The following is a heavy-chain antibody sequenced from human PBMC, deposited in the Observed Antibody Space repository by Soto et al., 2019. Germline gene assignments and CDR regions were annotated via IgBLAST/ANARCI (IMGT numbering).Heavy chain of an antibody. Sequence: QVQLVQSGAEVKKPGSSVKVSCKASGGTFSSYAISWVRQAPGQGLEWMGGIIPIFGTANYAQKFQGRVTITADESTSIAYMELSSLRSEDTAVYYCARGGVGRAEYWYFDLWGRGTLVTVSS. D-gene: IGHD1-26*01. CDR1: GGTFSSYA. CDR3: ARGGVGRAEYWYFDL. J-gene: IGHJ2*01. V-gene: IGHV1-69*01. CDR2: IIPIFGTA.